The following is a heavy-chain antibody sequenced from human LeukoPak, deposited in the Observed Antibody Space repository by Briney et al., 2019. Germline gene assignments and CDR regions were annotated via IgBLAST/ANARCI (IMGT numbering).Heavy chain of an antibody. Sequence: GGSLRLSCAASGFDVSRYYMTWVRQPPGKGLEWVSVIYSDGSTYYADSVKGRFTVSRDNSKNTVYLQMNRLRVEDTAVYSCMDTAVGWGQGTLVTVSS. V-gene: IGHV3-53*05. CDR1: GFDVSRYY. J-gene: IGHJ4*02. CDR2: IYSDGST. CDR3: MDTAVG. D-gene: IGHD5-18*01.